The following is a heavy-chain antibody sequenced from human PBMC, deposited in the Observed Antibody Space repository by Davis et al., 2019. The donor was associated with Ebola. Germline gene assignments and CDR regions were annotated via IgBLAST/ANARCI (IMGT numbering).Heavy chain of an antibody. J-gene: IGHJ6*03. V-gene: IGHV4-31*03. D-gene: IGHD3-22*01. CDR3: ARDLRYDSSCYDYYFYMDV. CDR1: GGSISRGGSY. CDR2: IYYSGST. Sequence: PSETLSLTCTVSGGSISRGGSYWTWIRQHPGKGLEWIGYIYYSGSTYYKPSLKSRVTISLDTSKNQFSLNLYSVTAADTAVYYWARDLRYDSSCYDYYFYMDVWGKGTTVTVSS.